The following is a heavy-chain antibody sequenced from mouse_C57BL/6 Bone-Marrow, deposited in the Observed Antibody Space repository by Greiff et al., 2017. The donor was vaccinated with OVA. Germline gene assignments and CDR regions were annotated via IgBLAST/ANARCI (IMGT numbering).Heavy chain of an antibody. J-gene: IGHJ1*03. CDR1: GYAFSSSW. D-gene: IGHD1-1*01. CDR2: IYPGDGDT. CDR3: SYYYGSSYDWYFDV. V-gene: IGHV1-82*01. Sequence: QVQLKQSGPELVKPGASVKISCKASGYAFSSSWMNWVKQRPGKGLEWIGRIYPGDGDTNYNGKFKGKATLTADKSSSTAYMQLSSLTSVDSAVYFCSYYYGSSYDWYFDVWGTGTTGTVSS.